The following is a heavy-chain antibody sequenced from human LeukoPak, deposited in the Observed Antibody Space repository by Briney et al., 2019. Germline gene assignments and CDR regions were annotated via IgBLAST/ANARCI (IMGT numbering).Heavy chain of an antibody. CDR3: ARAIDCSGGSCYDP. Sequence: SETLSLTCAVSGGSISSSNWWGWVRQPPGKGLEWIGEIYHSGSTNYNPSLKSRVTISVDKSKNQFSLKLSSVTAADTAVYYCARAIDCSGGSCYDPWGQGTLVTVSS. CDR1: GGSISSSNW. D-gene: IGHD2-15*01. CDR2: IYHSGST. V-gene: IGHV4-4*02. J-gene: IGHJ5*02.